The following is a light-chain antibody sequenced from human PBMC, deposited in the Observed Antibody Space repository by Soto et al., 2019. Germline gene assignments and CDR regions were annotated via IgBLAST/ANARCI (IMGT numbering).Light chain of an antibody. CDR2: DAS. J-gene: IGKJ1*01. CDR1: QSISSW. Sequence: DIQMTQSPSTLSASVGDRVTITCRASQSISSWLAWYQQKPGKAPKLLIYDASSLESGVPSRFSGSGSETEFTLTISSLQTDALATYYCQQYNSYSWTFGQGTKVEIK. CDR3: QQYNSYSWT. V-gene: IGKV1-5*01.